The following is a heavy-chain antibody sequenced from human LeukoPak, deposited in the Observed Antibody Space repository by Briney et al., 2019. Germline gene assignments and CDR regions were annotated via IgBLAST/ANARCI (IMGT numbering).Heavy chain of an antibody. CDR1: GFTFGDYA. CDR3: AKDRASDSGGFQVFAD. CDR2: ISWNSGSI. V-gene: IGHV3-9*01. J-gene: IGHJ4*02. Sequence: GGSLTLTCTASGFTFGDYAMRWVRQAPGKGLEWVSGISWNSGSIGYADSVKGRFTISRDNAKNSLYLRMNSLRAEDTALYYCAKDRASDSGGFQVFADWGQATLVSV. D-gene: IGHD1-26*01.